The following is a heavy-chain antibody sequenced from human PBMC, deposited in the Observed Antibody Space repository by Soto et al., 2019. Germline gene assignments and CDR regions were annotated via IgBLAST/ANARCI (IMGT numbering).Heavy chain of an antibody. CDR1: GGSISSYY. V-gene: IGHV4-59*08. Sequence: QVQLQESGPGLVKPSETLSLTCTVSGGSISSYYWSWIRQPPGKGLEWIGYIYYSGSTNYNPSLKSRVTLSVDTSKNQFSLKLSSVTAADTAVYYCARYIEVGELFAAPYYYGMDVWGQGTTVTVSS. D-gene: IGHD3-10*01. J-gene: IGHJ6*02. CDR2: IYYSGST. CDR3: ARYIEVGELFAAPYYYGMDV.